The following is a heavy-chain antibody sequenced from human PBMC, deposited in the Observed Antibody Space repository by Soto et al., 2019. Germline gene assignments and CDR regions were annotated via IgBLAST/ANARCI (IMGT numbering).Heavy chain of an antibody. Sequence: ASVKVSCKASGGTFSSYAISWVRQAPGQGLEWMGGITPISETTNYAQKFQGRVTITADESKSTAYMELSSLRSEDTAVYYCARSQGSSTSLEIYYYYYYGMDVWGQGTTVTVSS. CDR1: GGTFSSYA. D-gene: IGHD2-2*01. CDR2: ITPISETT. J-gene: IGHJ6*02. V-gene: IGHV1-69*13. CDR3: ARSQGSSTSLEIYYYYYYGMDV.